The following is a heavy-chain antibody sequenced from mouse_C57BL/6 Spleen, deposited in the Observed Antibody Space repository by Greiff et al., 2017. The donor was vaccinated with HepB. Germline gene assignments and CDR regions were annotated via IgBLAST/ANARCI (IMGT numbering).Heavy chain of an antibody. V-gene: IGHV5-17*01. CDR3: ARRSYGNFRAMDY. D-gene: IGHD2-1*01. CDR1: GFTFSDYG. Sequence: EVKLMESGGGLVKPGGSLKLSCAASGFTFSDYGMHWVRQAPEKGLEWVAYISSGSSTIYYADTVKGRFTISRDNAKNTLFLQMTSLRSEDTAMYYCARRSYGNFRAMDYWGQGTSVTVSS. J-gene: IGHJ4*01. CDR2: ISSGSSTI.